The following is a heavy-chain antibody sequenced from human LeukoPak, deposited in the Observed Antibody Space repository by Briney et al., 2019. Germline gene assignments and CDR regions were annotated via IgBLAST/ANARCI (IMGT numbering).Heavy chain of an antibody. J-gene: IGHJ3*02. CDR3: ARNPPGRGYYGSGSKAHAFDI. D-gene: IGHD3-10*01. CDR2: IIPIFGTA. V-gene: IGHV1-69*06. CDR1: GGTFSSYA. Sequence: SVTVSCTASGGTFSSYAISWVRQAPGQGLEWMGGIIPIFGTANYAQKFQGRVTITADRSTSTAYMELSSLRAEDTAVYYCARNPPGRGYYGSGSKAHAFDIWSQGTMVTVSS.